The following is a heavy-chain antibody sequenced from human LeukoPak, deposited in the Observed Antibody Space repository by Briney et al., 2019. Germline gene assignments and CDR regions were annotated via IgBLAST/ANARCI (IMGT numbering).Heavy chain of an antibody. CDR1: GFTFSSYW. Sequence: PGGSLRLSCAASGFTFSSYWMSWVRQAPGKGLEWVANIKQDGSEKYYVDSVKGRFTISRDNAKNSLYLQMNSLRAEDTALYYCAREGGGIWFGELYAHYYYYMDVWGKGTTVTVSS. CDR3: AREGGGIWFGELYAHYYYYMDV. V-gene: IGHV3-7*03. CDR2: IKQDGSEK. J-gene: IGHJ6*03. D-gene: IGHD3-10*01.